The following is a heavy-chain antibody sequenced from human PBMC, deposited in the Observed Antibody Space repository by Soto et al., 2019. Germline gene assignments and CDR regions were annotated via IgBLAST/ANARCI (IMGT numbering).Heavy chain of an antibody. CDR1: GYACSIHG. D-gene: IGHD2-15*01. V-gene: IGHV3-33*01. Sequence: PVGAQRLGCAPSGYACSIHGRKCVLQGTGIELGGVGVIWYEGSNKYYADSVKGRFTISRENSKNTLYLQMNSLRGEDTAVYYCAREQGYCSSGSCSRTHTSPLDYYYGMVVWGQGTTLTVSS. J-gene: IGHJ6*02. CDR2: IWYEGSNK. CDR3: AREQGYCSSGSCSRTHTSPLDYYYGMVV.